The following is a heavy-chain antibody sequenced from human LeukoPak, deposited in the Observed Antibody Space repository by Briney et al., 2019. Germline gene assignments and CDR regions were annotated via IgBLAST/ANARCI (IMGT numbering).Heavy chain of an antibody. Sequence: PSETLSLTCAVYGGSFSGYYWSWIRQPPGKGLEWIGEINHSGSTNYNPSLKSRVTISVDTSKNQFSLKLSSVTAADTAVYYCARVEAAAFFLWDQGTLVTVSS. CDR3: ARVEAAAFFL. D-gene: IGHD6-13*01. J-gene: IGHJ4*02. CDR2: INHSGST. CDR1: GGSFSGYY. V-gene: IGHV4-34*01.